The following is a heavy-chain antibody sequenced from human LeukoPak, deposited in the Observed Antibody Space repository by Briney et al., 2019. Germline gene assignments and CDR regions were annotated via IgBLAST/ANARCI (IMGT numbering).Heavy chain of an antibody. Sequence: SETLSLTCTVSGGSISSYYWSWIRQPPGKGLEWIGHIYYSGNTNYNPSLRSRVTISVDMSKNQFSLKLSSVTAADTAVYYCERYDFSYMDVWGNGSTVTVSS. J-gene: IGHJ6*03. V-gene: IGHV4-59*01. CDR3: ERYDFSYMDV. CDR1: GGSISSYY. CDR2: IYYSGNT. D-gene: IGHD3-3*01.